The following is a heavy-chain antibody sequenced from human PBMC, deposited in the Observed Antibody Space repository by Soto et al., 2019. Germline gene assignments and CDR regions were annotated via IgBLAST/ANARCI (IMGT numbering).Heavy chain of an antibody. CDR3: ARSRMAWAPVYGDYPPEY. V-gene: IGHV3-21*01. CDR2: ISSTSSFI. CDR1: GFTFSTYS. Sequence: EVQLVESGGGLVKPGGSLRLSCAAAGFTFSTYSMNWVRQAPGKGLEWVSSISSTSSFIYYVDSVKGRFTISRDNAKNSXFLQMNSLRDEDTAVYYCARSRMAWAPVYGDYPPEYWGQGTLVTVSS. J-gene: IGHJ4*02. D-gene: IGHD4-17*01.